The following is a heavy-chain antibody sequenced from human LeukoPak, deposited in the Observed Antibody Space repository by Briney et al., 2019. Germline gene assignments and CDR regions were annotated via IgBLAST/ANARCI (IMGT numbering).Heavy chain of an antibody. V-gene: IGHV3-23*01. CDR2: ISNNGGYT. J-gene: IGHJ3*02. CDR1: GFTFSSSA. D-gene: IGHD2-21*02. CDR3: ARGDIVVVTGAFDI. Sequence: GGSLRLSCAASGFTFSSSAMSWVRQAPGKGLEWVSAISNNGGYTYYADSVQGRFTISRDNSKSTLCLQMNSLRAEDTAVYYCARGDIVVVTGAFDIWGQGTMVTVSS.